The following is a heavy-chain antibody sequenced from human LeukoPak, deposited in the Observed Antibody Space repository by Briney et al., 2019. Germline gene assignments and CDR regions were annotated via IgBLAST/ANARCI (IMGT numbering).Heavy chain of an antibody. CDR1: GGSISSNSFY. CDR3: ARTGSAWD. D-gene: IGHD6-19*01. Sequence: SETLSLTCSVSGGSISSNSFYWGWIRQPPGKGLEWTGSINYSGSTYYNPSLKSRATVLVGTSKNQFSLKLSSVTAADTAVYFCARTGSAWDWGQGILVTVSS. V-gene: IGHV4-39*01. CDR2: INYSGST. J-gene: IGHJ4*02.